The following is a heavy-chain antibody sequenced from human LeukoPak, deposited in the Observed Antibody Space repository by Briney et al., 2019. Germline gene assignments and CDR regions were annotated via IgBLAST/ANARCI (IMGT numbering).Heavy chain of an antibody. CDR1: GFTFSGYS. CDR3: ATIAASDAEYFQH. J-gene: IGHJ1*01. Sequence: GGSLRLSCAASGFTFSGYSMNWVRQAPGKGLEWVSYLGPSSNAIHYADSVKGRFTISRDNAKNSLYLLMNSLRDEDTAVYYCATIAASDAEYFQHWGQGTLVTVSS. D-gene: IGHD6-6*01. V-gene: IGHV3-48*02. CDR2: LGPSSNAI.